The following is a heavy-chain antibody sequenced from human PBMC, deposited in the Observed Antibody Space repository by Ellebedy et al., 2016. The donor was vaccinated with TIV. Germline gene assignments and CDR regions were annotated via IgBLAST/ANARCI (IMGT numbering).Heavy chain of an antibody. CDR1: GFDFSTYW. V-gene: IGHV3-7*03. Sequence: PGGSLRLSCAASGFDFSTYWMTWVRQAPGKGVEWVANIKHDGSEEYYVDSLKGRFTISRDNAKKSLYLQMSSLRADDTAVYYCARAGTAAGTITDYWGQGTLVTVSS. CDR3: ARAGTAAGTITDY. CDR2: IKHDGSEE. J-gene: IGHJ4*02. D-gene: IGHD6-13*01.